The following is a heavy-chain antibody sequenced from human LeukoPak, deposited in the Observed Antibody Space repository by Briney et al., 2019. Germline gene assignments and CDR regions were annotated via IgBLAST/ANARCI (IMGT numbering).Heavy chain of an antibody. D-gene: IGHD6-13*01. V-gene: IGHV4-34*01. CDR3: ARGRYSSSWYLSSIYYFDY. CDR1: GGSFSGYY. Sequence: PSETLSLTCAVYGGSFSGYYWSWIRQPPGKGLEWIGEINHSGSTNYNPSLKSRVTISVDTSKNQFSLKLSSVTAADTAVYYCARGRYSSSWYLSSIYYFDYWGQGTLVTVSS. J-gene: IGHJ4*02. CDR2: INHSGST.